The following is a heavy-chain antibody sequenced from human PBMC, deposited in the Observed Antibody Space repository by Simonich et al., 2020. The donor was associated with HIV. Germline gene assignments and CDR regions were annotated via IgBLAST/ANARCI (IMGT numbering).Heavy chain of an antibody. CDR1: GYTFTSYY. CDR3: AGDSGGYWYFDL. J-gene: IGHJ2*01. D-gene: IGHD2-15*01. Sequence: QVQLVQSGAEVKKPGASVKVSCKASGYTFTSYYMNWVRQAPGQGLEWMGKITPGGSRTYAQKVQGRVTMTRDTSTSTVYMELSSLRSEDTAVYYCAGDSGGYWYFDLWGRGTLVTVSS. V-gene: IGHV1-46*01. CDR2: ITPGGSR.